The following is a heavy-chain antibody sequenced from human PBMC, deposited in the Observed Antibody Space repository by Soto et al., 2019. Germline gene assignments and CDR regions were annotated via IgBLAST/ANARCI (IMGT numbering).Heavy chain of an antibody. J-gene: IGHJ4*02. Sequence: QVQLVQSGAEVKKPGSSVKVSCKASGGTFNNYAISWVRQAPGQGLEWMGGIIPLIGTADYAHKFEGRLAISADESTGNTFMELSSLRSEDTALYYCASGGVDVVATSAFDYWGQGTLVTVSS. CDR2: IIPLIGTA. CDR1: GGTFNNYA. D-gene: IGHD5-12*01. V-gene: IGHV1-69*01. CDR3: ASGGVDVVATSAFDY.